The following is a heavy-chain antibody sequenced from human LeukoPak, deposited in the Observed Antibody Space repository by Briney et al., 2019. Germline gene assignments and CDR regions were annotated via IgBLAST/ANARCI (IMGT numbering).Heavy chain of an antibody. V-gene: IGHV4-39*01. CDR3: ARRLLEWLSFDY. CDR1: GFTFSSYA. D-gene: IGHD3-3*01. Sequence: KTGGSLRLSCAASGFTFSSYAMSWVRQAPGKGLEWIGSIYYSGSTYYNPSLKSRVTISVDTSKNQFSLKLSSVTAADTAVYYCARRLLEWLSFDYWGQGTLVTVSS. J-gene: IGHJ4*02. CDR2: IYYSGST.